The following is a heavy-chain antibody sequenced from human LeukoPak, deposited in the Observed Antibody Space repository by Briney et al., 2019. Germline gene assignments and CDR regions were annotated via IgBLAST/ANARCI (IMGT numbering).Heavy chain of an antibody. D-gene: IGHD3-3*01. CDR3: AREVYDFWSGYGGHYFDY. J-gene: IGHJ4*02. V-gene: IGHV3-48*01. Sequence: PGGSLRLSCAATGFTFSSYSMNWVRQAPGKGLEWVSYISSSSSTIYYADSVKGRFTISRDNAKNSLYLQMNSLRAEDTAVYYCAREVYDFWSGYGGHYFDYWGQGTLVTVSS. CDR2: ISSSSSTI. CDR1: GFTFSSYS.